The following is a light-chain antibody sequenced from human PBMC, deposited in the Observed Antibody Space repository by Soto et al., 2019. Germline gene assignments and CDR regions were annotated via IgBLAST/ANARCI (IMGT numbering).Light chain of an antibody. CDR1: SSNIGTFY. J-gene: IGLJ1*01. CDR2: IDN. V-gene: IGLV1-47*02. CDR3: AAWDNTLNAYV. Sequence: QSVLTQPPSASSTPGQTVTISCSGSSSNIGTFYVYWYQHVPGTAPKLLIYIDNQRPSGIPDRFSGSKSGTSASLATSGLRSEDEADYYCAAWDNTLNAYVFGTGTKVTVL.